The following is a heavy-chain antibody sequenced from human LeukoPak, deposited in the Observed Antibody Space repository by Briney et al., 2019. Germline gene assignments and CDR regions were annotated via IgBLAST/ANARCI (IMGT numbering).Heavy chain of an antibody. CDR1: GGSFSGYY. J-gene: IGHJ4*02. V-gene: IGHV4-34*01. CDR2: INHSGST. D-gene: IGHD3-3*01. CDR3: ARLIRFLEWPSSFLPDY. Sequence: SSETLSLTCAVYGGSFSGYYWSWIRQPPGKGLEWIGEINHSGSTNYNPSLKSRVTISVDTSKNQFSLKLSSVTAADTAVYYCARLIRFLEWPSSFLPDYWGQGTLVTVSS.